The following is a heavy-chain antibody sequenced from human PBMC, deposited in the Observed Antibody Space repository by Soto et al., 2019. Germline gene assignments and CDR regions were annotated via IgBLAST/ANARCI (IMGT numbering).Heavy chain of an antibody. Sequence: QVQLQASGPGLVKPSQTLSLTCTVSGGSISSGGYYWSWIRQHPGKGLEWIGYIYYSGSTYYNPSLTSRVTISVDTSKNHVSLKLSSVTAADTAVYYCARSYGSGTNWFDPWGQGTLVTVSS. D-gene: IGHD3-10*01. V-gene: IGHV4-31*03. CDR1: GGSISSGGYY. CDR3: ARSYGSGTNWFDP. CDR2: IYYSGST. J-gene: IGHJ5*02.